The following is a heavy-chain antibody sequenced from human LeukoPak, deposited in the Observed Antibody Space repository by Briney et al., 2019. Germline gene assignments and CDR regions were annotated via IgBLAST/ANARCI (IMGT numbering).Heavy chain of an antibody. CDR1: GFSLSTSGVG. Sequence: SGPTLLKPTQTLTLTCTFSGFSLSTSGVGVGWIRQPPGKALEWLALIYWDVDKRYSPSLKSRLTITKHTSKNQMVLTMTNMDPVDTATYYCARLKGYFDYWGQGTLVTASS. J-gene: IGHJ4*02. CDR3: ARLKGYFDY. V-gene: IGHV2-5*02. CDR2: IYWDVDK.